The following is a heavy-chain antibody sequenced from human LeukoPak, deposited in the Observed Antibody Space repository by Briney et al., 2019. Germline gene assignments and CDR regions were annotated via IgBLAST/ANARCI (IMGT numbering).Heavy chain of an antibody. Sequence: PGGSLRLSCAASGFTFSSYEMNWVRQAPGKGLEWVSYISSSGSTIYYADSVKGRFTISRDNAKNSLYLQMNSLRAEDTAVYYCAREVLGGSWYSFGNNLIGNFDYWGQGTLVTVSS. V-gene: IGHV3-48*03. CDR3: AREVLGGSWYSFGNNLIGNFDY. J-gene: IGHJ4*02. D-gene: IGHD6-13*01. CDR2: ISSSGSTI. CDR1: GFTFSSYE.